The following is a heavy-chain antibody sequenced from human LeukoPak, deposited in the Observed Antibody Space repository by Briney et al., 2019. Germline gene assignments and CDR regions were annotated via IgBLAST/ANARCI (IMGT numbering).Heavy chain of an antibody. Sequence: SGTLPLTCAVSGDSISSSHWWSWVRQPPGKGLEWIGEVYHTGATNYNPSLKSRITISVDKSKNQFSLKLTSVTAADTAVYYCTRGGTDALSYWGQGTLVTVSS. CDR1: GDSISSSHW. CDR2: VYHTGAT. J-gene: IGHJ4*02. CDR3: TRGGTDALSY. V-gene: IGHV4-4*02. D-gene: IGHD3-16*01.